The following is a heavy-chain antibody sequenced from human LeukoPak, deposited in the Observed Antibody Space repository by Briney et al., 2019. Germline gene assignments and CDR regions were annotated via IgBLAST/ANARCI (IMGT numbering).Heavy chain of an antibody. J-gene: IGHJ4*02. V-gene: IGHV1-18*01. CDR1: GYIFTSYG. CDR2: ISGYNGNT. CDR3: ARGAQRGDYVPDY. D-gene: IGHD4-17*01. Sequence: GASVKVSCKASGYIFTSYGISWVRQAPGQGLERMGWISGYNGNTKYAQKLQGRVTMTTDTSTSTAYLELRNRRSDDTAVYYCARGAQRGDYVPDYWGQGTLVTVSS.